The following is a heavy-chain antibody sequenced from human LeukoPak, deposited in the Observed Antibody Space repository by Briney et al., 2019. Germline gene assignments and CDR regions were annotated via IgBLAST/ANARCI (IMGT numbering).Heavy chain of an antibody. J-gene: IGHJ2*01. D-gene: IGHD7-27*01. CDR3: ARDVTGDQSWFFDL. V-gene: IGHV1-2*02. CDR1: GYTFIGYY. CDR2: INPNSGGT. Sequence: EASVKVSCKASGYTFIGYYMHWVRQAPGQGLEWIGWINPNSGGTNYAQKFQGRVTMTRDTSISTAYMELSRLTSDDTAVYYCARDVTGDQSWFFDLWGRGTLVTVSS.